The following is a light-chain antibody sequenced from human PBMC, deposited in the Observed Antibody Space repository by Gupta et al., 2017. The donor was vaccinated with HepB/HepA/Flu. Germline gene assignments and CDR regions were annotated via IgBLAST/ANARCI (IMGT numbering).Light chain of an antibody. Sequence: EIVMTQSPATLSVSPGERVTLSCRASQSVTSKLAWYQQKPGQAPSLLIYDASSRAAGIPARFSGSGSGTEFTLTFSSLQSEDFAIYYCQQYNNWTWTFGQGTKVEIK. V-gene: IGKV3-15*01. CDR1: QSVTSK. CDR2: DAS. CDR3: QQYNNWTWT. J-gene: IGKJ1*01.